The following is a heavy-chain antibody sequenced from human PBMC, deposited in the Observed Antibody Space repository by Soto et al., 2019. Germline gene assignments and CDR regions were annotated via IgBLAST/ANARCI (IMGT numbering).Heavy chain of an antibody. CDR2: IYPGDSDT. CDR1: GYSFTSYW. Sequence: PGESLKISCKGSGYSFTSYWIGWVRQMPGKGLEWMGIIYPGDSDTRYSPSFQGQVTISADKSISTAYLQWSSLKASDTAMYYWARLGTIFGVVIPPYYYYMDVWGKGTTVTVSS. D-gene: IGHD3-3*01. V-gene: IGHV5-51*01. J-gene: IGHJ6*03. CDR3: ARLGTIFGVVIPPYYYYMDV.